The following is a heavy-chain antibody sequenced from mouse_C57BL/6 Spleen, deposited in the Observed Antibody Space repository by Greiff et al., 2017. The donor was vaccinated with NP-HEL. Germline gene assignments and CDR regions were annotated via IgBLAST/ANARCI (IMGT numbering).Heavy chain of an antibody. D-gene: IGHD2-4*01. Sequence: QVQLQQSGAELVRPGASVKLSCKASGYTFTDYYINWVKQRPGQGLEWIARIYPGSGNTYYNEKFKGKATLTAEKSSSTAYMQLSSLTSEDSAVYFCARGYDYGFAYWGQGTLVTVSA. CDR3: ARGYDYGFAY. CDR2: IYPGSGNT. CDR1: GYTFTDYY. J-gene: IGHJ3*01. V-gene: IGHV1-76*01.